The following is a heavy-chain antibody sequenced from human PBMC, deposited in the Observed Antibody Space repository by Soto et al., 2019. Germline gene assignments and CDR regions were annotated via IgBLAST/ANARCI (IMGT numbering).Heavy chain of an antibody. CDR1: GFTFNSLS. Sequence: RVSPRLSFTGSGFTFNSLSLHWVRQGPDKGLEWVAVVSFDGKVTYYADSVKGRFTVSRDNSRGTLSLQMNSLRAEDTAIYYCAKGGGYSYGPRFPHFDYWGQGTLVTVSS. CDR2: VSFDGKVT. CDR3: AKGGGYSYGPRFPHFDY. V-gene: IGHV3-30*04. D-gene: IGHD5-18*01. J-gene: IGHJ4*02.